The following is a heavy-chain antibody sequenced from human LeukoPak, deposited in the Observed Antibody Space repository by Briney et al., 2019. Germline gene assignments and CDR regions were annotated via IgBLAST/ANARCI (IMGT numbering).Heavy chain of an antibody. CDR3: AKDSKGGWYRRGYYFDY. J-gene: IGHJ4*02. D-gene: IGHD2-15*01. CDR1: GFTFSSYG. CDR2: ISYDGSNK. Sequence: GGSLRLPCAASGFTFSSYGMHWVRQAPGKGLEWVAVISYDGSNKYYADSVKGRFTISRDNSKNTLYLQMNSLRAEDTAVYYCAKDSKGGWYRRGYYFDYWGQGTLVTVSS. V-gene: IGHV3-30*18.